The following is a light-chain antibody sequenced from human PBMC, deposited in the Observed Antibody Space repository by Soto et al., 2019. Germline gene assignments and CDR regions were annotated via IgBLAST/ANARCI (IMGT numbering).Light chain of an antibody. CDR3: QTWGSGPVV. CDR1: SGHSSYA. CDR2: LNSDGSH. J-gene: IGLJ2*01. V-gene: IGLV4-69*01. Sequence: QTVVTQSPSASASLGASVKLTCTLSSGHSSYAIAWHQQQPEKGPRYLMKLNSDGSHSKGDGIPDRFSGSSSGAERYLTISSLQSEDVADYYCQTWGSGPVVFGGGTKLTVL.